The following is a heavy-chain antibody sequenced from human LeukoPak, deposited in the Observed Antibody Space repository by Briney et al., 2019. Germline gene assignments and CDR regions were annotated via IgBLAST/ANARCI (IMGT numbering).Heavy chain of an antibody. CDR2: IYYSGST. J-gene: IGHJ4*02. D-gene: IGHD3-22*01. Sequence: PSETLSLTCSVPGGSISSYYWNWIRQPPGKGLEWIGYIYYSGSTNYNPSLKSRVTISVDTSKNHISLKLSSVTAADTAVYYCVGRKGGYHHFENWGQGTLVTVSS. CDR3: VGRKGGYHHFEN. V-gene: IGHV4-59*01. CDR1: GGSISSYY.